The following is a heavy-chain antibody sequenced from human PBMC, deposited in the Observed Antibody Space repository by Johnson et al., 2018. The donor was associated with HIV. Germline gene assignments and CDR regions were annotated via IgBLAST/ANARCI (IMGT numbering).Heavy chain of an antibody. CDR3: ARDRPSKWVRSNDDAFDI. J-gene: IGHJ3*02. D-gene: IGHD5-12*01. CDR2: ISSSGSTI. CDR1: GFTFSDYY. V-gene: IGHV3-11*04. Sequence: QMQLVESGGGLVKPGGSLRLSCAASGFTFSDYYMSWIRQAPGKGLEWVSYISSSGSTIYYADSVKGRFTISRDNAKNSLYLQMNSLRAEDTAVYYCARDRPSKWVRSNDDAFDIWGQGTMVTVSS.